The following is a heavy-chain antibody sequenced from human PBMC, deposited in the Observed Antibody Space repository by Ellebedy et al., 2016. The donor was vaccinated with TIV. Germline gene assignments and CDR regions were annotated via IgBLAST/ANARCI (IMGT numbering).Heavy chain of an antibody. V-gene: IGHV3-21*01. Sequence: GESLKISCAASGFTFSSWTMIWVRQAPGKGLEWVSSISGTSKYIYYADCVKGRFTISRDNAKKSLYLQMDNLRAEDTAVYDCTRVGWVGPKQRPFDYWGQGTVVTVSS. J-gene: IGHJ4*02. CDR1: GFTFSSWT. CDR3: TRVGWVGPKQRPFDY. D-gene: IGHD1-26*01. CDR2: ISGTSKYI.